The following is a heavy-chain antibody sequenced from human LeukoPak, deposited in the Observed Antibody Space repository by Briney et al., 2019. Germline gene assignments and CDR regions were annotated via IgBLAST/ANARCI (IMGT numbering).Heavy chain of an antibody. CDR2: ISGSGDTT. Sequence: GGSLRLSCAASGFTFTNFAMSWVRQASGKGLEWVSAISGSGDTTYYANSVKGRFTIFRDDSKNTLYLQMNSLRAEDTAVYYCAEGTATVTSIYYYMDVWGKGTTVTVSS. J-gene: IGHJ6*03. V-gene: IGHV3-23*01. CDR1: GFTFTNFA. CDR3: AEGTATVTSIYYYMDV. D-gene: IGHD4-17*01.